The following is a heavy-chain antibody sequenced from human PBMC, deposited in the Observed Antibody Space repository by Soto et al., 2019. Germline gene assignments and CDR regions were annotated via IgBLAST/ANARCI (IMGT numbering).Heavy chain of an antibody. V-gene: IGHV1-24*01. CDR3: ATFEPIGRKASTYILDY. D-gene: IGHD2-2*02. J-gene: IGHJ4*02. Sequence: ASVKVSCKVSGYTLTELSMHWVRQAPGKGLEWMGGFDPEDGETIYAQKFQGRVTMTEDTSTDTAYMELSSLRSEDTAVYYCATFEPIGRKASTYILDYWGQGTLVTVPS. CDR1: GYTLTELS. CDR2: FDPEDGET.